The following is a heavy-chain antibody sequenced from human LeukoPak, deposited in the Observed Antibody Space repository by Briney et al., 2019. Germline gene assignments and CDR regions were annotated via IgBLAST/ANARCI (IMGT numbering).Heavy chain of an antibody. Sequence: ASVKVSCKASGFTFTSSAMRWVRQARGQRLEWIGWIVVGSGNTNYAQKFQERVTITRDMSTSTAYMELSSLRSEDTAVYYCAANDFWSGPTYYYYGMDVWGQGTTVTVSS. D-gene: IGHD3-3*01. CDR3: AANDFWSGPTYYYYGMDV. V-gene: IGHV1-58*02. CDR1: GFTFTSSA. CDR2: IVVGSGNT. J-gene: IGHJ6*02.